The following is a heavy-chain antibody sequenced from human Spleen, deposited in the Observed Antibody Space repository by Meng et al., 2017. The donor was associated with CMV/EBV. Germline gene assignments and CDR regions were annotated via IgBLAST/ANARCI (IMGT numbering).Heavy chain of an antibody. CDR1: SDM. D-gene: IGHD2-21*02. V-gene: IGHV4-4*02. J-gene: IGHJ4*02. CDR2: LYHSGNT. CDR3: TRIEKRRILEYCGGDCTTTDY. Sequence: SDMRTWVRQVHGKGLAWSKELYHSGNTNYNPSLNNRLTISVDKFKNQFSLKMGSVTTADTAVYYCTRIEKRRILEYCGGDCTTTDYWGQGTLVTVSS.